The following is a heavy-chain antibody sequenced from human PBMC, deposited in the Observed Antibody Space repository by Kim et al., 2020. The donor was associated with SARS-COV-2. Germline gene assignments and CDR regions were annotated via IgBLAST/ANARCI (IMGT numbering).Heavy chain of an antibody. D-gene: IGHD3-10*01. CDR2: INHSGST. CDR1: GGSFSGYY. Sequence: SETLSLTCAVYGGSFSGYYWSWIRQPPGKGLEWIGEINHSGSTNYNPSLKSRVTISVDTSKNQFSLKLSSVTAADTAVYYCARFRGAALYYYYFGMDVWGKGPRSPSPQ. V-gene: IGHV4-34*01. CDR3: ARFRGAALYYYYFGMDV. J-gene: IGHJ6*01.